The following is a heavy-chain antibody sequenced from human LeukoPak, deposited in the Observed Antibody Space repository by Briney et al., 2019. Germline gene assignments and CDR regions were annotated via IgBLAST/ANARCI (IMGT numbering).Heavy chain of an antibody. V-gene: IGHV3-74*01. CDR2: INSDGINT. CDR1: GFTFSNYW. Sequence: GGSLRLSCAASGFTFSNYWMHWVCQAPGKGLVWVSRINSDGINTSYADSVKGRFTISRDNAKNTLNLQMNSLRAEDTAVYYCARDLGQYYDTSDNWFDPWGQGTLVTVSS. CDR3: ARDLGQYYDTSDNWFDP. J-gene: IGHJ5*02. D-gene: IGHD3-22*01.